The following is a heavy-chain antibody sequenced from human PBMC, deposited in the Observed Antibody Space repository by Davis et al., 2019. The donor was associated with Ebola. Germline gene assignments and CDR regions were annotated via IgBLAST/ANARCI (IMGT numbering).Heavy chain of an antibody. D-gene: IGHD3-3*01. V-gene: IGHV4-61*09. CDR3: ARNGSSSFTRYHYYGLDV. CDR2: IHSGGST. Sequence: PSETLSLTCTVSGGSISSGRYYWTWIRQPAGKGLEWIGHIHSGGSTNYNPSLRSCVTISIHTSKNQVSLNVNSVTAADTAVYYCARNGSSSFTRYHYYGLDVWGQGTTVTVSS. J-gene: IGHJ6*02. CDR1: GGSISSGRYY.